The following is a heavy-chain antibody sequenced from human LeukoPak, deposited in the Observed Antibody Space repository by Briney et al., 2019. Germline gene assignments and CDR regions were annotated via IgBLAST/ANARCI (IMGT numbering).Heavy chain of an antibody. V-gene: IGHV3-21*01. D-gene: IGHD4-17*01. CDR3: ARDLDDYGDSISRYFDY. CDR2: ISSSSSYI. J-gene: IGHJ4*02. Sequence: GGSLRLSCAASGFTFSSYSMNWVRQAPGKGLEWVSSISSSSSYIYYADSVKGRFTISRDNAKNSLYLQMNSLRAEDTAVYYCARDLDDYGDSISRYFDYWGQGTLVTVSS. CDR1: GFTFSSYS.